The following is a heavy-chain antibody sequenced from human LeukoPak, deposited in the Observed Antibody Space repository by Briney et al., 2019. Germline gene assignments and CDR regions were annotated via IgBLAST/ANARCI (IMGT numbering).Heavy chain of an antibody. CDR2: IYTSGST. D-gene: IGHD4-17*01. J-gene: IGHJ5*02. CDR1: GGSISSYY. V-gene: IGHV4-4*07. CDR3: ARGLDYGDYGGFDP. Sequence: SETLSLTCTVSGGSISSYYWSWIRQPAGKGLEWIGRIYTSGSTNYNPSLKSRVTMSVDTSKNQFSLKLSSVTAADTVVYYCARGLDYGDYGGFDPWGQGTLITVSS.